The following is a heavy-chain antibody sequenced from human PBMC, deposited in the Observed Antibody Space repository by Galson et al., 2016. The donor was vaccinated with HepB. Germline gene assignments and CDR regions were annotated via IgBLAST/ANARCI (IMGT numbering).Heavy chain of an antibody. J-gene: IGHJ3*02. V-gene: IGHV3-30-3*01. CDR3: ARDRLVTIFGVDDAFDI. Sequence: SLRLSCAASGFTFSSYAMHWVRQAPGKGLEWVAVISYDGSNKYYADSVKGRFTISRDNSKNTLYLQMNSLRAEDTAVYYCARDRLVTIFGVDDAFDIWGQGTMFTVSS. CDR1: GFTFSSYA. CDR2: ISYDGSNK. D-gene: IGHD3-3*01.